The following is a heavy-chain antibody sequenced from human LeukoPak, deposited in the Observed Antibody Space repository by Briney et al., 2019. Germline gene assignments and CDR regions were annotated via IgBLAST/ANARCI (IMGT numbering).Heavy chain of an antibody. Sequence: PSVTLSLTCTVSGGSISSGDYYWNWIRQPPGKGLEWIGFIYYSGSAYYNPSLKSRVIISVDTSKNQFSLNLSSVTAADTAVYFCARGLARFYGAASDFWGQGTLVTVSS. D-gene: IGHD3-3*02. CDR1: GGSISSGDYY. J-gene: IGHJ4*02. V-gene: IGHV4-30-4*01. CDR3: ARGLARFYGAASDF. CDR2: IYYSGSA.